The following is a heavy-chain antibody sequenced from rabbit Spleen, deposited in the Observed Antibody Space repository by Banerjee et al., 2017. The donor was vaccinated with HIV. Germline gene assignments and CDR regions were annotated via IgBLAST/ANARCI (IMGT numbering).Heavy chain of an antibody. CDR1: GFSFSSSYW. V-gene: IGHV1S45*01. Sequence: LEESGGGLVQPEGSLALTCKASGFSFSSSYWICWVRQVPGKGLEWIACIYAGNGHTAYASWAKGRFSISKTSSTTVTLQMTSLTAADTATYVCARWNNGRDSLNLWGPGTLVTVS. J-gene: IGHJ4*01. D-gene: IGHD6-1*01. CDR2: IYAGNGHT. CDR3: ARWNNGRDSLNL.